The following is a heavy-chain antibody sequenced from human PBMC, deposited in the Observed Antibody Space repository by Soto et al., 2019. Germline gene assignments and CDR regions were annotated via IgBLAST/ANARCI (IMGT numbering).Heavy chain of an antibody. CDR3: ARGVERGSGSSLDY. V-gene: IGHV4-59*01. J-gene: IGHJ4*02. Sequence: SETISLTCRVSGASISSYYVTWIRKHPGKGLEWIGNIYYSGSTNNNPSLKSRVTISIDTSKSQFSLKLSSVTDADTAVYYCARGVERGSGSSLDYWGQGSLVTVSS. CDR1: GASISSYY. D-gene: IGHD3-10*01. CDR2: IYYSGST.